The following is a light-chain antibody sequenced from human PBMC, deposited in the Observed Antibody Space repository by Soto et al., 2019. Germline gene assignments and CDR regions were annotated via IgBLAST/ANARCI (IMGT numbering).Light chain of an antibody. CDR1: SSDVGGYNY. J-gene: IGLJ2*01. CDR2: EVS. V-gene: IGLV2-8*01. Sequence: QLVLTQPPSASGSPGQSVTISCTGTSSDVGGYNYVSWYQQHPGKAPKVMMYEVSKRPSGVPDRFSGSKSGNTASLTISGLQAEDEADYYCSSYTSSSVVFGGGTKLTVL. CDR3: SSYTSSSVV.